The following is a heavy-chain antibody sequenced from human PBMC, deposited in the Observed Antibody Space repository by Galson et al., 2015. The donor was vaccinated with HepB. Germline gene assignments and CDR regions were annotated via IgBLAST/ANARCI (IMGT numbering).Heavy chain of an antibody. CDR1: GFTFDDYA. J-gene: IGHJ6*02. Sequence: SLRLSCAASGFTFDDYAMHWVRQAPGKGLEWVSGISWNSGSIGYADSVKGRFTISRDNAKNSLYLQMNSLRAEDTALYYCAKEGPTVSECGMDVWGQGTTVTVSS. V-gene: IGHV3-9*01. CDR3: AKEGPTVSECGMDV. D-gene: IGHD3-3*01. CDR2: ISWNSGSI.